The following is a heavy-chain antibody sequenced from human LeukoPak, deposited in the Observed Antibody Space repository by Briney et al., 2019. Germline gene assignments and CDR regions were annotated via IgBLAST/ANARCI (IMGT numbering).Heavy chain of an antibody. CDR1: GLNFRDQW. Sequence: GGSLRLSCAGSGLNFRDQWMSWLRQAPEKGPEWVAHIKPDGSEKYYVDSVKGRFIISRDDARNSLSLQMNSLRAEDTAVYYCARGEDWDWGQGTLVTVSS. V-gene: IGHV3-7*01. CDR2: IKPDGSEK. D-gene: IGHD3-9*01. CDR3: ARGEDWD. J-gene: IGHJ4*02.